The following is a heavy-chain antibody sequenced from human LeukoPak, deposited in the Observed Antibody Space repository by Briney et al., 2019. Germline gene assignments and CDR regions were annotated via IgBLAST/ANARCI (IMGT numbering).Heavy chain of an antibody. V-gene: IGHV4-38-2*02. CDR2: INHSGST. CDR1: GYSISSGYY. D-gene: IGHD4-17*01. J-gene: IGHJ4*02. Sequence: KPSETLSLTCTVSGYSISSGYYWGWIRQPPGKGLEWIGEINHSGSTNYNPSLKSRVTISVDTSKNQFSLKLSSVTAADTAVYYCARLEAVTLYYFDYWGQGTLVTVSS. CDR3: ARLEAVTLYYFDY.